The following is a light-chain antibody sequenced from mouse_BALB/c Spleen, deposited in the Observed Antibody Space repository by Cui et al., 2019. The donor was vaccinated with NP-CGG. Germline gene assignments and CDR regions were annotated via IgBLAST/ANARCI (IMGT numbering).Light chain of an antibody. CDR1: TGAVTTSNY. CDR2: GTN. CDR3: ALWYSNHWV. Sequence: QALVTQGSPLPTSPGVTVTLTCCSSTGAVTTSNYANWVQEKPDHLFTGLIGGTNNRAPGVPARFSGSLIGDKAALTITGAQTEDEAIYFCALWYSNHWVFGGGTKLTVL. V-gene: IGLV1*01. J-gene: IGLJ1*01.